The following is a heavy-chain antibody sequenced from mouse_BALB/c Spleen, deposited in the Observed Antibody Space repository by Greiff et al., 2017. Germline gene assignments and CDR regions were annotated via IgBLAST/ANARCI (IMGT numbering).Heavy chain of an antibody. CDR2: ISYSGST. V-gene: IGHV3-2*02. J-gene: IGHJ2*01. Sequence: VQLKESGPGLVKPSQSLSLTCTVTGYSITSDYAWNWIRQFPGNKLEWMGYISYSGSTSYNPSLKSRISITRDTSKNQFFLQLNSVTTEDTATYYCARDYGYKIDYWGQGTTLTVSS. CDR3: ARDYGYKIDY. CDR1: GYSITSDYA. D-gene: IGHD1-2*01.